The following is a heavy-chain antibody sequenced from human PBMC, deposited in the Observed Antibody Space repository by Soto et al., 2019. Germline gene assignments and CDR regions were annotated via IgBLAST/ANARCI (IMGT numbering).Heavy chain of an antibody. V-gene: IGHV4-34*01. CDR3: ARVERGTATTVVDAFDI. CDR2: MSHSGGT. J-gene: IGHJ3*02. Sequence: QVQLQQRGSGLLKPSETMSLTCAVYGGFVSSGGYYWSWIRQPPGKGLEWSGEMSHSGGTHCNPSLKSRVTISVDTSKNQFSLKMSSVTAADTALYYCARVERGTATTVVDAFDIWGPGTMVTVSS. D-gene: IGHD1-1*01. CDR1: GGFVSSGGYY.